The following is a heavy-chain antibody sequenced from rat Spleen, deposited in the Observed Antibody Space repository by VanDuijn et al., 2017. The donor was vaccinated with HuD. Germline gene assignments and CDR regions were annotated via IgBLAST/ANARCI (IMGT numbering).Heavy chain of an antibody. Sequence: EVQLVESGGGLVQPGRSLKLSCAASGFTFSNYGMAWVRQAPKKGLEWVAYISYDGAITSYRDSVKGRFTISRDTAKSTLYLQMDSLRSEDTATYYCARHGYDGSYYYWDYWGQGVMVTVSS. CDR3: ARHGYDGSYYYWDY. J-gene: IGHJ2*01. CDR2: ISYDGAIT. D-gene: IGHD1-12*02. CDR1: GFTFSNYG. V-gene: IGHV5-29*01.